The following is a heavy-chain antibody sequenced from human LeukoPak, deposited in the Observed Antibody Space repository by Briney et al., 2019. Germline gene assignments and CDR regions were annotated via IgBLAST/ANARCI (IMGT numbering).Heavy chain of an antibody. Sequence: GGSLRLSCAASGFTFSSYWMHWVRQAPGKGLVWVSRIKSDGSTNYADSVKGRFTISRDNAKNKVSLQMNSLRAEDTGVYFCARAPSEIGGYYPEYFRHWGQGTLVTVSS. J-gene: IGHJ1*01. CDR3: ARAPSEIGGYYPEYFRH. CDR2: IKSDGST. D-gene: IGHD3-22*01. V-gene: IGHV3-74*01. CDR1: GFTFSSYW.